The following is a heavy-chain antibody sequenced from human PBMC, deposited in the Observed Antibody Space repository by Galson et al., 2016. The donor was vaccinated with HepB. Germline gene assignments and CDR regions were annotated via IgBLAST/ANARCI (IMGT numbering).Heavy chain of an antibody. CDR3: ARAIVAVPGANDYFDY. V-gene: IGHV3-7*01. Sequence: SLRLSCAASGFMFSSYWMSWVRQAPGKGLEWVANLNKDGSEKYYMDSVKGRFTISRDNAKNALCLQMNSLRAEHTAVYYCARAIVAVPGANDYFDYWGQGTLVTVSS. D-gene: IGHD2-2*01. J-gene: IGHJ4*02. CDR2: LNKDGSEK. CDR1: GFMFSSYW.